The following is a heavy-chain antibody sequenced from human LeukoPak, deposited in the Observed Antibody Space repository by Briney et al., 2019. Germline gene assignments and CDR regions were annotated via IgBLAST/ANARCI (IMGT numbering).Heavy chain of an antibody. CDR2: IGGSGDNT. CDR1: GFAFSSYA. Sequence: PGGSLRLSCAASGFAFSSYAMNWVRQAPGKGLEWVSAIGGSGDNTYYADSVKGRFTISRDNFKNTLYLQMNSLRAEDTALYYCAKTYSSSYYYFDYWGQGTLVPVSS. J-gene: IGHJ4*02. CDR3: AKTYSSSYYYFDY. V-gene: IGHV3-23*01. D-gene: IGHD6-13*01.